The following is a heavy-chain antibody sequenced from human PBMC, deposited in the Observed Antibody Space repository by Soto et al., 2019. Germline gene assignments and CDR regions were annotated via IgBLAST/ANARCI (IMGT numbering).Heavy chain of an antibody. CDR1: GGSISSSSYY. Sequence: SETLSLTCTVSGGSISSSSYYWAWIRQPPGKGLEWIGSIYYSGSTHYNPSLKSRVTISVDTSKNQFSLKLSSVTAADRAVFYCASQGPCGSGYYDLMDVWGQGTSDIVSS. D-gene: IGHD3-22*01. J-gene: IGHJ6*02. CDR3: ASQGPCGSGYYDLMDV. CDR2: IYYSGST. V-gene: IGHV4-39*01.